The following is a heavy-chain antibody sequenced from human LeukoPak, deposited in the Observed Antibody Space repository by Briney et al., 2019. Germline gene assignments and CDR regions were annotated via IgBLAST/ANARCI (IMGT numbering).Heavy chain of an antibody. J-gene: IGHJ4*02. D-gene: IGHD6-25*01. CDR1: GGTFSSYA. CDR3: ARAGDSSAPGTSDY. CDR2: IIPIFGTA. Sequence: ASVKVSCEASGGTFSSYAISWVRQAPGQGLEWMGGIIPIFGTANYAQKFQGRVTITTDESTSTAYMELSSLRSEDTAVYYCARAGDSSAPGTSDYWGQGTLVTVSS. V-gene: IGHV1-69*05.